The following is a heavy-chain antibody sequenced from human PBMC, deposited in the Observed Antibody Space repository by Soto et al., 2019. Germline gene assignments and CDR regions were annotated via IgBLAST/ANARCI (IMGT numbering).Heavy chain of an antibody. J-gene: IGHJ4*02. CDR2: IKQDGSEK. V-gene: IGHV3-7*01. CDR1: GFTFSSYW. CDR3: ARVSSFVFWRSKSQRYFYYY. Sequence: PGGSLRLSCAASGFTFSSYWMSWVRQAPGKGLEWVANIKQDGSEKYYVDSVKGRFTISRDNAKNSLYLQMNSLRAEDTAVYYCARVSSFVFWRSKSQRYFYYYCGQGTLDPGSA. D-gene: IGHD3-3*01.